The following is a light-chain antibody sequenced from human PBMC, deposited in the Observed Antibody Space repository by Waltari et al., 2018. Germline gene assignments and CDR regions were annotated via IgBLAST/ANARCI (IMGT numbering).Light chain of an antibody. CDR2: SND. V-gene: IGLV1-44*01. CDR3: ATWDGRVNGVL. CDR1: NYNIGSGP. Sequence: QSVLTQAPSVSGTPGQRVTISCPVTNYNIGSGPVNWYQQVPGISPKLLIYSNDQRPSGVPDRFSGSKSGTSASLAISGLQSEDEADYYCATWDGRVNGVLFGGGTKVTVL. J-gene: IGLJ2*01.